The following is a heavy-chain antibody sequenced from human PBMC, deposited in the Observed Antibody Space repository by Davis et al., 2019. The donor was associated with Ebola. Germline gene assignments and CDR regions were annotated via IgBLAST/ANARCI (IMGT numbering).Heavy chain of an antibody. Sequence: GGSLRLSCAASGFTFSSYWMHWVRQAPGKGLEWVAFIRYDGSNKYYADSVKGRFTISRDNSKNTLYLQMNSLRDEDTAVYYCARRAWYYDSSGYLDGMDVWGQGTTVTVSS. CDR2: IRYDGSNK. J-gene: IGHJ6*02. CDR3: ARRAWYYDSSGYLDGMDV. V-gene: IGHV3-33*08. CDR1: GFTFSSYW. D-gene: IGHD3-22*01.